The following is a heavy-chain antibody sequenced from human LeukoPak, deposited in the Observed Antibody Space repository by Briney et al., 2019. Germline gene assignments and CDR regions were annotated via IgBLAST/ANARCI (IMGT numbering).Heavy chain of an antibody. V-gene: IGHV4-61*08. CDR3: ARLTYYYDSSGYYYYFDY. J-gene: IGHJ4*02. D-gene: IGHD3-22*01. Sequence: TSETLSLTCTVSGDSISSGDYYWSWIRQPPGKGLEWIGYIYYSGSTNYNPSLKSRVTISVDTSKNQFSLKLSSVTTADTAVYYCARLTYYYDSSGYYYYFDYWGQGTLVTVSS. CDR2: IYYSGST. CDR1: GDSISSGDYY.